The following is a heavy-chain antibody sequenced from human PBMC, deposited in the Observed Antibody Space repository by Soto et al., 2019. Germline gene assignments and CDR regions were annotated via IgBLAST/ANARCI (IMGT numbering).Heavy chain of an antibody. Sequence: EVQLVESGGGLVQPGGSLRLSCAASGFTFSSYWMHWVRQAPGKGLVWVSRINSDGSSTSYADSVKGRFTISRDNDKNTLYLQMNCLRAEDTAVYYCARVARPSIAARRWVGWFDPWGQGTLVTVSS. J-gene: IGHJ5*02. D-gene: IGHD6-6*01. CDR3: ARVARPSIAARRWVGWFDP. V-gene: IGHV3-74*01. CDR1: GFTFSSYW. CDR2: INSDGSST.